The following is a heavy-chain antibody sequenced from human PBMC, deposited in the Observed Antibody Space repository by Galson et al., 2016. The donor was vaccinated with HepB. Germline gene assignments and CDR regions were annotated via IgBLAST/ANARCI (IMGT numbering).Heavy chain of an antibody. CDR3: ARIPEYSSGYTQAFDF. CDR2: IDWDDED. CDR1: GFSLNSTGTS. J-gene: IGHJ3*01. D-gene: IGHD5-18*01. Sequence: PALVKPTQTLTLTCTFSGFSLNSTGTSVSWIRQSPGKALEWLALIDWDDEDYYTTSLKTRLTISKDSLKNQVVLTMTNMEQADTATYFCARIPEYSSGYTQAFDFWGQGTMVTVSS. V-gene: IGHV2-70*01.